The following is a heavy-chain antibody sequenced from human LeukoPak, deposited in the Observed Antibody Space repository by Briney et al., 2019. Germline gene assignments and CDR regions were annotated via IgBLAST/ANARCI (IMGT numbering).Heavy chain of an antibody. CDR2: IKQDGNEK. V-gene: IGHV3-7*01. Sequence: GGSLRLSCAAAGFTFSSYWMSWVRQAPGKGLEWVANIKQDGNEKKYVDSVKGRFTISRDNAKNSLYLQMNSRRAEDTAVYYCARWGWLSSASPHFDYWGQGTLVNVSS. CDR3: ARWGWLSSASPHFDY. D-gene: IGHD3-22*01. CDR1: GFTFSSYW. J-gene: IGHJ4*02.